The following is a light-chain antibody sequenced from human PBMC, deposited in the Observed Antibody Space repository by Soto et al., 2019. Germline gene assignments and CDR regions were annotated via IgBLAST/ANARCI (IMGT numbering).Light chain of an antibody. CDR2: GAS. J-gene: IGKJ1*01. CDR1: QSVSSN. V-gene: IGKV3-15*01. Sequence: EIVMTQSPATLSVSPGERATRSCRASQSVSSNLAWYQQKPGQAPRHLIYGASTRATGIPARFSGSGSGTEFTLTISSLQSEDFAVYYCQQYNNWPPWTFGQGTKVESK. CDR3: QQYNNWPPWT.